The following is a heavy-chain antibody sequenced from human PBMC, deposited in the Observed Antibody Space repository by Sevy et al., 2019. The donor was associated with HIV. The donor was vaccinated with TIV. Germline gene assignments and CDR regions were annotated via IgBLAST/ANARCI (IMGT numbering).Heavy chain of an antibody. V-gene: IGHV4-59*01. CDR1: GGSISSYY. CDR3: ARGGCSSTSCYTVSYYYYYYMDV. Sequence: SETLSLTCTVSGGSISSYYWSWIRQPPGKGLEWIGYIYYSGSTNYNPSLKSRVTISVDTSKNQLSLKLSSVTDADTAVYYCARGGCSSTSCYTVSYYYYYYMDVWGKGTTVTVSS. CDR2: IYYSGST. D-gene: IGHD2-2*02. J-gene: IGHJ6*03.